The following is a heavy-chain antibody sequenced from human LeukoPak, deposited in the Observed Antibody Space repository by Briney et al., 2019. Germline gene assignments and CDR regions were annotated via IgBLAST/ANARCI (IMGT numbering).Heavy chain of an antibody. Sequence: GGSLRLSCAASGFTVSSNYMSWVRQAPGKGLEWVSGISGGGGSTYYADSVKGRFTISRDNSKNTLYLQMSSLRAEDAAIYYCARSGPGGSSWYEHYWGQGTLVTVSS. V-gene: IGHV3-53*01. D-gene: IGHD6-13*01. CDR3: ARSGPGGSSWYEHY. J-gene: IGHJ4*02. CDR2: ISGGGGST. CDR1: GFTVSSNY.